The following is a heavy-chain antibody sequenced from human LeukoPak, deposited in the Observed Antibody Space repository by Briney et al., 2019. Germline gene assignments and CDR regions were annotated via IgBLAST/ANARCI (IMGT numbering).Heavy chain of an antibody. Sequence: KASETLSLTCSVSGGSITNYHWSWIRQPPGKRLEWIGYIRSGESAMYNPSLESRVTMSVDTPMNHFSLRLNSLTAADTAVYYCARHDSRGGSYDYWGQGTLVTVSS. CDR2: IRSGESA. V-gene: IGHV4-59*08. CDR3: ARHDSRGGSYDY. J-gene: IGHJ4*02. D-gene: IGHD1-26*01. CDR1: GGSITNYH.